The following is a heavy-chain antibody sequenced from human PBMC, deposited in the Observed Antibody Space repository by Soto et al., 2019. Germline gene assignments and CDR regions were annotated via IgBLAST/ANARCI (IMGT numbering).Heavy chain of an antibody. D-gene: IGHD4-17*01. Sequence: GGSLRLSCAASGFIFSSYGMHWVRQAPGKGLEWVAVIWHDGSNKYYADSVKGRFTISRDNSKNTLYLQMNSLRAEDTVVYFCGRDQGFGDYEDYYVMAVGGKGTTVPVSS. CDR2: IWHDGSNK. CDR3: GRDQGFGDYEDYYVMAV. CDR1: GFIFSSYG. V-gene: IGHV3-33*01. J-gene: IGHJ6*04.